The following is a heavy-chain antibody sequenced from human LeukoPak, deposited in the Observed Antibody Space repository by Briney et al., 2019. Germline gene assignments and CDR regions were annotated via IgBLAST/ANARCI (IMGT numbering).Heavy chain of an antibody. D-gene: IGHD3-3*01. Sequence: ASVKVSCKASGYTFTSYGISWVRQAPGQGLEWMGWISAYNGNTNYAQKLQGSVTMTTDTSTSTAYMELRSLRSDDTAVYYCASSLTIFGPIGYWGQGTLVTVSS. CDR1: GYTFTSYG. CDR3: ASSLTIFGPIGY. J-gene: IGHJ4*02. V-gene: IGHV1-18*01. CDR2: ISAYNGNT.